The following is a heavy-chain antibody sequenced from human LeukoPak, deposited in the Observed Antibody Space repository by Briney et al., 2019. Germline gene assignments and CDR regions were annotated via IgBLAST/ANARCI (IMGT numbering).Heavy chain of an antibody. CDR2: ISAYNGNT. Sequence: ASVKVSCKASGYTFTIYGISWVRQAPGQGREWMGWISAYNGNTNYAQKLQGRVTMTTDTSTSTAYMELRSLRSDDTAVYYCARRIGVVGGGWFDPWGQGTLVTVSS. CDR3: ARRIGVVGGGWFDP. CDR1: GYTFTIYG. J-gene: IGHJ5*02. V-gene: IGHV1-18*01. D-gene: IGHD6-19*01.